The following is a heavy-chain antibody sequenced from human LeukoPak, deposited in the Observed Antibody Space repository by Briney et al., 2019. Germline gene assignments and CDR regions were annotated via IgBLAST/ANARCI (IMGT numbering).Heavy chain of an antibody. D-gene: IGHD3-3*01. CDR3: AAAGVPAAKLPVLRFLEWFSGAFDY. Sequence: PGGSLRLSCAASGFTFSSYAMHWVRQAPGKGLEWVAVISYDGSNKYYADSVKGRFTISRDHSKNTLYLQMNSLRDEDTAVYYCAAAGVPAAKLPVLRFLEWFSGAFDYWGQGTLVTVSS. CDR2: ISYDGSNK. V-gene: IGHV3-30*14. J-gene: IGHJ4*02. CDR1: GFTFSSYA.